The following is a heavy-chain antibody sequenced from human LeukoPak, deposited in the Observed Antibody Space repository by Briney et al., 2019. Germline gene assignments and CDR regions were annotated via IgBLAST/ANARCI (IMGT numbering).Heavy chain of an antibody. D-gene: IGHD3-3*01. Sequence: SETLSLTCAVYGGSFSGYYWSWIRQPPGKGLEWIGEINHSGSTNYNPSLKSRVTSKNQFSLKLSSVTAADTAVYYCARSGYYDFWSVFYYYYGMDVWGQGTTVTVSS. J-gene: IGHJ6*02. CDR2: INHSGST. CDR1: GGSFSGYY. V-gene: IGHV4-34*01. CDR3: ARSGYYDFWSVFYYYYGMDV.